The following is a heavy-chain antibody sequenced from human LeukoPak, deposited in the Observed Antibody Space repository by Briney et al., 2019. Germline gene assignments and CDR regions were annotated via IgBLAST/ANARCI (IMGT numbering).Heavy chain of an antibody. Sequence: PGGSLRLSCAASGFTFSSYAMHWVRQAPGKGLEYVSAISSNGGSTYYANSVQGRFTISRDNSKNTLYLQMGSLRAEDMAVYYCARVLGGWFRAAFDIWGQGTMVTVSS. CDR3: ARVLGGWFRAAFDI. J-gene: IGHJ3*02. CDR2: ISSNGGST. CDR1: GFTFSSYA. D-gene: IGHD6-19*01. V-gene: IGHV3-64*01.